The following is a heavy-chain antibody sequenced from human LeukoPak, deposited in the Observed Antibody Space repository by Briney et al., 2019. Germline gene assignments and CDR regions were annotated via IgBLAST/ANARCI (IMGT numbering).Heavy chain of an antibody. CDR1: GGSISSYY. CDR2: IYYSGST. V-gene: IGHV4-59*12. D-gene: IGHD3-10*01. Sequence: SETLSLTCTVSGGSISSYYWSWIRQPPGKGLEWIGYIYYSGSTNYNPSLKSRVTISVDTSKNQFSLKLSSVTAADTAVYYCARHLSYYYGSGSYYKRNWFDPWGQGTLVTVSS. CDR3: ARHLSYYYGSGSYYKRNWFDP. J-gene: IGHJ5*02.